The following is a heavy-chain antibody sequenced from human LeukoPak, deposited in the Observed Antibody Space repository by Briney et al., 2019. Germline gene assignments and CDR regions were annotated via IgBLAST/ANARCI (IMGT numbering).Heavy chain of an antibody. J-gene: IGHJ4*02. V-gene: IGHV4-61*02. D-gene: IGHD5-24*01. CDR1: GGSISSGSYY. Sequence: PSQTLSLTCTVSGGSISSGSYYWSWIRQPAGKGLEWIGRIYTSGSTNYNPSLKSRVTISVETPKNQFSLNLSSVTAADTAVYYCARGRRDGYNWYYFDYWGQGTLVTVSS. CDR2: IYTSGST. CDR3: ARGRRDGYNWYYFDY.